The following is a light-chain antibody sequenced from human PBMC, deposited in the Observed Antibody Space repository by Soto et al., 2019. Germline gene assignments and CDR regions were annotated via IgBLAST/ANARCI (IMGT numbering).Light chain of an antibody. CDR1: QTINNW. CDR2: DAS. Sequence: DIQMTQSPSTLSASIGDRVTVTCRASQTINNWLAWYQQKPGKAPKLLIYDASTLEGEVPSRFGASGSGTDFTLTITSLQPDDSATYYCQQYNSYPWTFGQGTKVGI. J-gene: IGKJ1*01. V-gene: IGKV1-5*01. CDR3: QQYNSYPWT.